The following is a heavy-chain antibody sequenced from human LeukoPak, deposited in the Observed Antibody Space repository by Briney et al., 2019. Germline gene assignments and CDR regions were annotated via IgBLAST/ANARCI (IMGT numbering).Heavy chain of an antibody. D-gene: IGHD5-18*01. CDR2: ISNNAGNT. CDR1: GFTFISSA. Sequence: GGSLSLSCAASGFTFISSAMSWVRQAPGKGLEWVSSISNNAGNTYYADSVKGRFTISIDNSYNTLYLQMNSLRAEDTAIYYCARDCSYGYHSDYWGQGTLVTVSS. J-gene: IGHJ4*02. V-gene: IGHV3-23*01. CDR3: ARDCSYGYHSDY.